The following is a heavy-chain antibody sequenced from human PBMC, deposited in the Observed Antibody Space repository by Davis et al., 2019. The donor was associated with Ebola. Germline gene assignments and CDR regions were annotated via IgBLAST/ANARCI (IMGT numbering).Heavy chain of an antibody. J-gene: IGHJ5*02. Sequence: GSLRLSCAASGFTVSSNYMSWVRQAPGKGLEWIGEIYHSGSTNYNPSLTSRVTISLDKSKNQFSLHLSSVTAADTAVYFCAGTFYPSSWFDPWGRGTLVTVSS. CDR3: AGTFYPSSWFDP. CDR2: IYHSGST. V-gene: IGHV4-4*01. CDR1: GFTVSSNY. D-gene: IGHD2/OR15-2a*01.